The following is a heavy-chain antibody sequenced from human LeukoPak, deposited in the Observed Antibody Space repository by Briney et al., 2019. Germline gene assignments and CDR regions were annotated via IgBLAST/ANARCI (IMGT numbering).Heavy chain of an antibody. V-gene: IGHV3-23*01. D-gene: IGHD3-10*01. CDR3: AKDSKGSGSEFDY. CDR1: GFTFSSYA. CDR2: ISGSGGST. Sequence: PGGSLRLSCAASGFTFSSYAMSWVRQAPGKGLEWVSAISGSGGSTYYADSVKGRFTISRDNSKNTLYLQMNSPRAEDTAVYYCAKDSKGSGSEFDYWGQGTLVTVSS. J-gene: IGHJ4*02.